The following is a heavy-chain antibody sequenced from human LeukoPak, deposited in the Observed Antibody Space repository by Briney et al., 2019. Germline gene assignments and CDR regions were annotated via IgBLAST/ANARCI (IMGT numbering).Heavy chain of an antibody. J-gene: IGHJ1*01. Sequence: SVKVSCKASGGTFSSYAISWVRQAPGQGLEWMGGITPMFGTAKYAQKFQGRVTITADESTSTAYTELSSLRSEDTAVYYCARDSSEFRSLIPHWGQGTLVTVSS. CDR2: ITPMFGTA. CDR3: ARDSSEFRSLIPH. V-gene: IGHV1-69*13. D-gene: IGHD2-21*01. CDR1: GGTFSSYA.